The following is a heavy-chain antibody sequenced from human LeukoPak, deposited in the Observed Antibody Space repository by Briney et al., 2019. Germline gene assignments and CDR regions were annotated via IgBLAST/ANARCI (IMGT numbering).Heavy chain of an antibody. CDR2: IYYSGST. V-gene: IGHV4-59*01. Sequence: KPSETLSLTCTVSGGSISSYYWSWIRQPPGKGLEWIGYIYYSGSTNYNPSLKSRVTISVDTSKNQFSLKLSSVTAADTAVYYCAREKPNWFDPWGQGTLVTVSS. CDR3: AREKPNWFDP. J-gene: IGHJ5*02. CDR1: GGSISSYY.